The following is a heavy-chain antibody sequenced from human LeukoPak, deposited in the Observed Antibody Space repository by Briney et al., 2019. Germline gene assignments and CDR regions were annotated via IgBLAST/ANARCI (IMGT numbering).Heavy chain of an antibody. Sequence: SQTLSLTCAISGDSVSSNSAAWNWIRQSPSRGLEWLGRTYYRSKWYNDYAVSVKSRITINPDTSKNQFSLQLNSVTPEDTAVYYCARDIEIQLWPTAGGFDYWGQGTLVTVSS. J-gene: IGHJ4*02. CDR3: ARDIEIQLWPTAGGFDY. CDR2: TYYRSKWYN. D-gene: IGHD5-18*01. V-gene: IGHV6-1*01. CDR1: GDSVSSNSAA.